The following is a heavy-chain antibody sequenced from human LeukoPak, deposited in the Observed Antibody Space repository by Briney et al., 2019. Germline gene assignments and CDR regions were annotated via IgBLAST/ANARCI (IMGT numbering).Heavy chain of an antibody. Sequence: SQTLSLTCAVSGGSISSGGYSWSWIRLPPGKGLEWIGYIYHSGSTYYNPSLKSRVTISVDRSKNQFSLKLSSVTAADTAVYYCASELLFGAYYFDYWGQGTLVTVSS. V-gene: IGHV4-30-2*01. CDR2: IYHSGST. CDR1: GGSISSGGYS. J-gene: IGHJ4*02. D-gene: IGHD3-10*01. CDR3: ASELLFGAYYFDY.